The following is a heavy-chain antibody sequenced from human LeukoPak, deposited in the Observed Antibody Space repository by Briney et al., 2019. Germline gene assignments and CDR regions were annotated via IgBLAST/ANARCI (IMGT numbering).Heavy chain of an antibody. CDR1: GFTFSSYA. D-gene: IGHD6-19*01. CDR2: IRYDGSNK. Sequence: GGSLRLSCAASGFTFSSYAMHWVRQAPGKGPVWVALIRYDGSNKYYADSVKGRFTISRDNSKNTLYLQMNSLRVEDTAMYYCAKAGTQQWLLFVGVYWGQGALVTVSS. CDR3: AKAGTQQWLLFVGVY. J-gene: IGHJ4*02. V-gene: IGHV3-30*04.